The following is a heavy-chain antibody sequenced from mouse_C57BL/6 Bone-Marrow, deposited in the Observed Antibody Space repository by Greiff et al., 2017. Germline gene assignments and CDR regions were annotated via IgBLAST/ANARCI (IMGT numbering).Heavy chain of an antibody. CDR2: IHPSDSDT. CDR1: GYTFTSYW. V-gene: IGHV1-74*01. CDR3: AIRRLRLWYVDV. J-gene: IGHJ1*03. D-gene: IGHD2-4*01. Sequence: QVQLKQPGAELVKPGASVKVSCKASGYTFTSYWMHWVKQRPGQGLEWIGRIHPSDSDTNYNQKFKGKATLTVDKSSSTAYMQLSSLTSEDSAVYYCAIRRLRLWYVDVWGTGTTVTVSA.